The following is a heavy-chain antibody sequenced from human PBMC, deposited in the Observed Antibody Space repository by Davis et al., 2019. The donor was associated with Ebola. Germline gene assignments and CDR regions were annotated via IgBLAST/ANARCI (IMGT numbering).Heavy chain of an antibody. J-gene: IGHJ5*02. Sequence: PGGSLRLSCAASAFTFSNYWMYWVRQAPGEGLMCVSRINSDGTFTTYADSVKGRFTISRDNAQYSLFLQLNSLRPEDTAVYYCARDWSDGGGGRGIDLWGQGSLVTVSS. CDR3: ARDWSDGGGGRGIDL. CDR1: AFTFSNYW. V-gene: IGHV3-74*01. CDR2: INSDGTFT. D-gene: IGHD3-16*01.